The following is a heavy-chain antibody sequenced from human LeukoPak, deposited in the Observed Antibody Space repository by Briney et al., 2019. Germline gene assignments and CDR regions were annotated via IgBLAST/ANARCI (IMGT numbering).Heavy chain of an antibody. CDR3: AREADSSGWYEEWFDP. CDR2: INHSGST. D-gene: IGHD6-19*01. V-gene: IGHV4-34*01. Sequence: PSETLSLTCAVYGGSFSGYYWSWIRQPPGKGLEWIGEINHSGSTNYNPSLKSRVTISVDTSKNQFSLKLSSVTAADMAVYYCAREADSSGWYEEWFDPWGQGTLVTVSS. CDR1: GGSFSGYY. J-gene: IGHJ5*02.